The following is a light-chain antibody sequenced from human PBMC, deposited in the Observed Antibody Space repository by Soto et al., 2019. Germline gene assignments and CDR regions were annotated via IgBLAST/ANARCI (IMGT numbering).Light chain of an antibody. Sequence: DIQMTQSPSSLSASVGDRVTITCRASQSISRNLHWYQQKPGEAPKLLIYAASRLQSGVPSRFSGSGSGTDFTLTISSLQPEDFVTYYCQQTYNIPFTFGPGTTVDIK. CDR1: QSISRN. CDR3: QQTYNIPFT. V-gene: IGKV1-39*01. J-gene: IGKJ3*01. CDR2: AAS.